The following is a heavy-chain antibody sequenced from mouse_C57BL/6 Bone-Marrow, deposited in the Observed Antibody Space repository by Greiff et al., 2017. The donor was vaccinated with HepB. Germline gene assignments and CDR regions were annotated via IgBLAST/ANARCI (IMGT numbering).Heavy chain of an antibody. Sequence: QVQLQQPGAELVKPGASVKLSCKASGYTFTSYWMHWVKQRPGQGLEWIGMIHPNSGSTNYNEKFKSKATLTVDKSSSTAYMQLSSLTSEDSAVYYCARSREDSKGWYFDVWGTGTTVTVSS. CDR3: ARSREDSKGWYFDV. J-gene: IGHJ1*03. V-gene: IGHV1-64*01. CDR1: GYTFTSYW. D-gene: IGHD2-5*01. CDR2: IHPNSGST.